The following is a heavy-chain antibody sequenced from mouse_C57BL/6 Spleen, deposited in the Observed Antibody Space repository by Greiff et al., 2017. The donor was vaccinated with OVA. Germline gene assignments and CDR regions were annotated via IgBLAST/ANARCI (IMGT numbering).Heavy chain of an antibody. Sequence: EVQLQESGPGLVKPSQSLSLTCSFTGYSITSGYYWNWIRQFPGNKLEWMGYISYAGRNNYNPSLKNRISITRDTSKNQFFLKLNSVTTEDTATYYCARGDDGYYALDYWGQGTTLTVSS. CDR2: ISYAGRN. D-gene: IGHD2-3*01. CDR3: ARGDDGYYALDY. CDR1: GYSITSGYY. V-gene: IGHV3-6*01. J-gene: IGHJ2*01.